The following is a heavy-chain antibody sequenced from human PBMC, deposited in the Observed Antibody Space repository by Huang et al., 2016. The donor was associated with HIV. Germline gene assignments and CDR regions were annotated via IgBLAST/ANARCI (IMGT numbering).Heavy chain of an antibody. V-gene: IGHV1-2*06. CDR1: GYSFTGHF. Sequence: QVQLVQSGAEVKRPGASVTVSCKASGYSFTGHFIHWVRQGPGQGLERMGRLDPTRGAINWASRYQGRFSRTRDKSIGTAYMELSGLRSEDTAVFFCAREAWASGVAHYFDDWGPGTLVTVSS. D-gene: IGHD3-10*01. CDR3: AREAWASGVAHYFDD. CDR2: LDPTRGAI. J-gene: IGHJ4*02.